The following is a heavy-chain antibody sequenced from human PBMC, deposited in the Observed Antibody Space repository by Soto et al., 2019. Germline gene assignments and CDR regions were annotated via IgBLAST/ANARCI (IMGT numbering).Heavy chain of an antibody. CDR3: TTEMYYDFWSGYYTEAVY. CDR1: GFTFSNAW. Sequence: LRLSCAASGFTFSNAWMNWVRQAPGKGLEWVGRIKSKTDGGTTDYAAPVKGRFTISRDDSKNTLYLQMNSLKTEDTAVYYCTTEMYYDFWSGYYTEAVYWGQGTLVTVSS. D-gene: IGHD3-3*01. V-gene: IGHV3-15*07. CDR2: IKSKTDGGTT. J-gene: IGHJ4*02.